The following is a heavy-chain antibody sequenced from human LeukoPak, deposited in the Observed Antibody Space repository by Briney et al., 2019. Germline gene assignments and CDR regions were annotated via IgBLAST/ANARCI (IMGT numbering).Heavy chain of an antibody. J-gene: IGHJ4*02. CDR3: AKWKYSNSGIDDY. D-gene: IGHD6-6*01. CDR2: ISGSGDNT. Sequence: GGSLRLSCAASGFTSSSYAMSWVRQVPGKGLEWVSVISGSGDNTYYADSVKGRFTISRDNSKNMLYLQMNSLRAEDTAVYYCAKWKYSNSGIDDYWGQGTLVTVSS. CDR1: GFTSSSYA. V-gene: IGHV3-23*01.